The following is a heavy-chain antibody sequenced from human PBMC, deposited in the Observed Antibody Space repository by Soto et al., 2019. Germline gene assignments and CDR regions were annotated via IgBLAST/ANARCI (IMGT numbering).Heavy chain of an antibody. J-gene: IGHJ1*01. V-gene: IGHV4-31*03. CDR2: IYYSGST. CDR1: GGSISSGGYY. D-gene: IGHD3-22*01. CDR3: AQDYYDSSGDYRYFQH. Sequence: SETLSLTCTVSGGSISSGGYYWSWIRQHPGKGLEWSGYIYYSGSTYYNPSLKSRVTISVDTSKNQFSLKLSSVTAAHTAVYYCAQDYYDSSGDYRYFQHWGQGSLVTVSS.